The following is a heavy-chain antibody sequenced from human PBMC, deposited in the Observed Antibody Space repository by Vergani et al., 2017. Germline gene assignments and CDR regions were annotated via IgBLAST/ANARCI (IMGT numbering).Heavy chain of an antibody. Sequence: EVQLVESGGGLVQPGGSLRLSCAASGFTFSSYEMNWVRQAPGKGLEWVSYISSSGSTIYYADSVKGRFTISRDNAKNSLYLQMNSLRAEDTAVYYCAKNQVVVTAHKDYWGQGTLVTVSS. J-gene: IGHJ4*02. CDR2: ISSSGSTI. V-gene: IGHV3-48*03. CDR1: GFTFSSYE. CDR3: AKNQVVVTAHKDY. D-gene: IGHD2-21*02.